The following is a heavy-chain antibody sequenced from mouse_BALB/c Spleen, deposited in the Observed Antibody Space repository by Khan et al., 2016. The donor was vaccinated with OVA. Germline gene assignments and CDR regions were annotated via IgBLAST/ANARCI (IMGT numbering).Heavy chain of an antibody. CDR2: IYPGNSDT. J-gene: IGHJ2*01. D-gene: IGHD2-1*01. CDR3: ARNGFGNYEIWDY. Sequence: VQLHQSGTVLARPGASVKMSCKASGYTFTNYWMHWVKQRPGQGLEWIGTIYPGNSDTNYNQKFTGKAKLTAVTSTSTAYMELRSLTNEDSAVYYCARNGFGNYEIWDYWGQGTTLTVSS. CDR1: GYTFTNYW. V-gene: IGHV1-5*01.